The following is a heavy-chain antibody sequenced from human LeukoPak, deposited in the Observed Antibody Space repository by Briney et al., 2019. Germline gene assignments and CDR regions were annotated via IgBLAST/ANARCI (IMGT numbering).Heavy chain of an antibody. CDR2: IYYSGST. CDR1: GGSISSSSYY. J-gene: IGHJ4*01. Sequence: SETLSLTCTVSGGSISSSSYYWGWIRQPPGKGLEWIGSIYYSGSTYYNPSLKSRVTISVDTSKNQFSLKLSSVTAADTAVYYCARLSSGWPDYFGYWGHGTLVTVSS. CDR3: ARLSSGWPDYFGY. D-gene: IGHD6-19*01. V-gene: IGHV4-39*01.